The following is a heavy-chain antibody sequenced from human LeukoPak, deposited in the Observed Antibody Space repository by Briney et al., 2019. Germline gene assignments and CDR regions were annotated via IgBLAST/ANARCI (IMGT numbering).Heavy chain of an antibody. V-gene: IGHV3-53*01. J-gene: IGHJ4*02. CDR3: ALRKNYGYYFEY. CDR1: GFTVSTHY. D-gene: IGHD1-7*01. Sequence: GGSLRLSCAASGFTVSTHYMSWVRQAPGKGLEWVSVIYSSADTYYADSVKGRFTISRDNSKNTLYLQMNSLRAEDTAVYYCALRKNYGYYFEYWGQGTLVTVSS. CDR2: IYSSADT.